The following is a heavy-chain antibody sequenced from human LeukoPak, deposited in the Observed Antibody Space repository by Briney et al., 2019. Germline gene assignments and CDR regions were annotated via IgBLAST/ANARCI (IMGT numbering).Heavy chain of an antibody. D-gene: IGHD1-26*01. V-gene: IGHV3-21*01. Sequence: PGGSLRLSRAASGFTFSTYNMNWVRQAPGKGLEWLSSITSSSSYIYYADSVKGRFTISRDNAKNSLYLQMNSLRDEDTAVYYCARDPYSGSYGDYYYYYMDVWGKGTTVTISS. CDR2: ITSSSSYI. CDR3: ARDPYSGSYGDYYYYYMDV. J-gene: IGHJ6*03. CDR1: GFTFSTYN.